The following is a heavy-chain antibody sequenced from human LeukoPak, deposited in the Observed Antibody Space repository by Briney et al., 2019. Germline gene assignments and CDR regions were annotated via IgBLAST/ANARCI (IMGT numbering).Heavy chain of an antibody. CDR1: GFTFSTYA. Sequence: HPGGSLRLSCAASGFTFSTYAMTWVRQAPGKGLHYVSAISIGGNTFYADSVKGRFTISRDNSKNTLYLQMSSLRVEDTAVYYCAREGVGELSFGFDPWGQGTLVTVSS. J-gene: IGHJ5*02. V-gene: IGHV3-23*01. CDR2: ISIGGNT. D-gene: IGHD3-10*01. CDR3: AREGVGELSFGFDP.